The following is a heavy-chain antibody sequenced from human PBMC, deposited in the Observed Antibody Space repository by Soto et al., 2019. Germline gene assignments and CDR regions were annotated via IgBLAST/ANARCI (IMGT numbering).Heavy chain of an antibody. J-gene: IGHJ3*02. CDR3: ARDHAIVGATDAFDI. D-gene: IGHD1-26*01. Sequence: ASVKVSCKASGSTFTSYAMHWVRQAPGQRLEWMGWINAGNGNTKYSQKFQGRVTITRDTSASTAYMELSSLRSEDTAVYYCARDHAIVGATDAFDIWGQGTMVTVSS. CDR2: INAGNGNT. V-gene: IGHV1-3*01. CDR1: GSTFTSYA.